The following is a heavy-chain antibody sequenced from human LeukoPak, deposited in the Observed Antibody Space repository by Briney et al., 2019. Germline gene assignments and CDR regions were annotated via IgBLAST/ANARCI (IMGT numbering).Heavy chain of an antibody. CDR1: GGTFSSYT. D-gene: IGHD2-8*01. CDR2: IIPILGIA. V-gene: IGHV1-69*02. Sequence: SVKVSCKXSGGTFSSYTISWVRQSPGQGLEGMGRIIPILGIANYSQKFQGRVTITADKSTSTGSMEMSSLRSENTAVYYCAREMVYDIGYWGQGTLVTVSS. CDR3: AREMVYDIGY. J-gene: IGHJ4*02.